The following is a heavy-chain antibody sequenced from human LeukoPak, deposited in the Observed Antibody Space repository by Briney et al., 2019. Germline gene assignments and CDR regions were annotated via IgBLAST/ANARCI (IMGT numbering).Heavy chain of an antibody. V-gene: IGHV4-39*07. J-gene: IGHJ4*02. CDR1: PGSIRSYY. Sequence: SETLSLTCTVSPGSIRSYYWGWIRQPPGKELEWIGSVYSSGNTYYNPSLKSRVTISLDTSKNQFSLKLTSVTAADTAVYYCARDGSARTYYYGSGTQFDYWGQGTLVTVSS. CDR2: VYSSGNT. D-gene: IGHD3-10*01. CDR3: ARDGSARTYYYGSGTQFDY.